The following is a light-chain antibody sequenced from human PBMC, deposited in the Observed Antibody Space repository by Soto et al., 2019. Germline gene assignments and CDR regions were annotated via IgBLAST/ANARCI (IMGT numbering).Light chain of an antibody. Sequence: DIQMTQSPSSLSASVGDRVTITCRASQSISSYLNWYQQKPGKAPXLXXXXXXXXXSGVPSRFXXXXXXXXXXXXXXXXQPEDFATYYCQQSYSTPPDFGGGTKVDIK. CDR3: QQSYSTPPD. V-gene: IGKV1-39*01. CDR1: QSISSY. CDR2: XXX. J-gene: IGKJ4*01.